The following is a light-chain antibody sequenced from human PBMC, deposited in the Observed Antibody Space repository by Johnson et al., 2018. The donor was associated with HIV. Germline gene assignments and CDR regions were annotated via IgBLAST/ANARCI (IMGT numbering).Light chain of an antibody. J-gene: IGLJ1*01. CDR1: SSNIGNNY. V-gene: IGLV1-51*01. CDR2: DNN. Sequence: QSVLTQPPSVSAAPGQKVTISCSGSSSNIGNNYVSWYQQLPGTAPKLLIYDNNKRPSGIPDRFSGSKSGTSATLGITGLQTGDEADYYCGTLDSSLSAPYVFGTGTKVT. CDR3: GTLDSSLSAPYV.